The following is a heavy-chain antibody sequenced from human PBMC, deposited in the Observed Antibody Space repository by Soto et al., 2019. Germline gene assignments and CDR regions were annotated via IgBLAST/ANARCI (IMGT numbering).Heavy chain of an antibody. CDR2: IYYSGST. D-gene: IGHD5-18*01. CDR3: ARRYGSGLDY. J-gene: IGHJ4*02. Sequence: QVQLQESGPGLVKPSETLSLTCTVSGGSISSYYWSWIRQPPGKGLEWIGYIYYSGSTNYNPSHKSRVTISVDTSKNQFSLKLSSVTAADTAVYYCARRYGSGLDYWGQGTLVTVSS. V-gene: IGHV4-59*08. CDR1: GGSISSYY.